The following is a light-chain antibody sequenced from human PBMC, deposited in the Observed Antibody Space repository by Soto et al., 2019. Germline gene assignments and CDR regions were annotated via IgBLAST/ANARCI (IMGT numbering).Light chain of an antibody. CDR1: QSVSGW. CDR3: QQYNSSAST. J-gene: IGKJ5*01. V-gene: IGKV1-5*01. Sequence: DIQMTQSPSTLSASVGDTVTVTCRASQSVSGWLAWYQQKPGEAPKLLIYDASALPRGVPSRFSGSGSGTKLHIPIAPMPPDEFPPYYCQQYNSSASTVGQETRLDI. CDR2: DAS.